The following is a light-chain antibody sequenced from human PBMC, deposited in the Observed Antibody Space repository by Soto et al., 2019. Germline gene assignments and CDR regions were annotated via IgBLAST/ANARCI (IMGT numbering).Light chain of an antibody. V-gene: IGLV2-14*01. CDR3: SSYTTRSTQV. Sequence: QSALTEPASVSGSPGQSITISCTGTSTDVGYYNYVSWYQHHPGKAPKLIIYEVSNRPSGVSYRFSGSKSGNTASLTISGLQAEDEADYYCSSYTTRSTQVFSGGTQLTV. CDR1: STDVGYYNY. J-gene: IGLJ3*02. CDR2: EVS.